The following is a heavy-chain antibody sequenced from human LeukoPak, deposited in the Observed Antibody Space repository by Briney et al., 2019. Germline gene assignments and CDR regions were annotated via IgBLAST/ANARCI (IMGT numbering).Heavy chain of an antibody. CDR1: VGSISSYY. J-gene: IGHJ5*02. V-gene: IGHV4-4*07. CDR2: VSTSGYT. D-gene: IGHD3-10*01. Sequence: SETLSLTCTVSVGSISSYYWSWLRQSAGQGLEWIGRVSTSGYTNYNPSLKSRITMFIDTSKNQVSLMLSSVTAADTALYYCARGDLVRGGGNNWFDPWGQGAQVTVSS. CDR3: ARGDLVRGGGNNWFDP.